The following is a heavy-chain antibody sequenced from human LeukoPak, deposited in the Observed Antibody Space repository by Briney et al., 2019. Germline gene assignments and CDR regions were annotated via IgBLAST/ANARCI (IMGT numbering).Heavy chain of an antibody. Sequence: SVKVSCKASGGTFSSYAISWVRQAPGQGLEWMGGIIPTFGTANYAQKFQGRVTITADESTSTAYMELSSLRSEDTAVYYCARKRTVRGYSGYTYGYYYYGMDVWGQGTTVTVS. V-gene: IGHV1-69*13. CDR3: ARKRTVRGYSGYTYGYYYYGMDV. J-gene: IGHJ6*02. CDR2: IIPTFGTA. D-gene: IGHD5-12*01. CDR1: GGTFSSYA.